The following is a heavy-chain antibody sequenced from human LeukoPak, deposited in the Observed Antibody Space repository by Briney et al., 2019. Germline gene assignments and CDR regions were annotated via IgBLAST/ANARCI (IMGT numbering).Heavy chain of an antibody. V-gene: IGHV3-30*18. J-gene: IGHJ4*02. CDR3: AKENEHPYCRTTSCWPLGN. CDR1: GFTFSTYW. Sequence: GSLRLPCAASGFTFSTYWMHWVRQAPGKGLEWVAVITYDGSKIYYADSVKGRFPISRDNSKNTLDLQMNSLRADDTAVYYCAKENEHPYCRTTSCWPLGNWGQGTLVSVSS. D-gene: IGHD2-2*01. CDR2: ITYDGSKI.